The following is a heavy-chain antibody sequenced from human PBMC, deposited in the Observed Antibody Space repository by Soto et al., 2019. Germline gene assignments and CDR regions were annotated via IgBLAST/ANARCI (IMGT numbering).Heavy chain of an antibody. J-gene: IGHJ4*02. CDR1: GASINKGDFF. V-gene: IGHV4-31*03. CDR3: ARPLVKGNINVFDI. Sequence: QVQLQESGPGLVKPSQTLSLTCTGSGASINKGDFFWAWIRQHPGRVLEWIGYIHHSGGTYFNRSLKSRVIMSVDTSNNHFSLNLTSVTAADTAVYYFARPLVKGNINVFDIWGQGTLLTVTS. D-gene: IGHD3-9*01. CDR2: IHHSGGT.